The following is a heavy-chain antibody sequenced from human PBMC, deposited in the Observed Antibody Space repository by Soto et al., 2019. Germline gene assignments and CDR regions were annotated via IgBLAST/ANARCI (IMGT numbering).Heavy chain of an antibody. J-gene: IGHJ6*02. Sequence: EVQLVESGGGLVQPGGSLRLSCAASGFTFSSYWMHWVRKAPGKGLVWVSRINSDGSSTSYADSVKGRVTISRDNAKNTLYRQMNSLRAEDTAVYYCARCFQWLDLYCMDVWGQGTTVTVSS. CDR2: INSDGSST. CDR3: ARCFQWLDLYCMDV. V-gene: IGHV3-74*01. CDR1: GFTFSSYW. D-gene: IGHD6-19*01.